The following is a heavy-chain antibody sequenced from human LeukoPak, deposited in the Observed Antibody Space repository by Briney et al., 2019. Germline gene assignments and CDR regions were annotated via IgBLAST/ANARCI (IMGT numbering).Heavy chain of an antibody. CDR3: ARDFSNRQHLEYFDY. Sequence: NPSETLSLTCTVSGYSISSGYYWGWIRQPPGKGLEWIGSIYYSGSTYYNPSLKSRVTISVDSSKSQFSLKLSSVTAADTAVYYCARDFSNRQHLEYFDYWGQGTLVTVSS. D-gene: IGHD6-13*01. CDR1: GYSISSGYY. CDR2: IYYSGST. V-gene: IGHV4-38-2*02. J-gene: IGHJ4*02.